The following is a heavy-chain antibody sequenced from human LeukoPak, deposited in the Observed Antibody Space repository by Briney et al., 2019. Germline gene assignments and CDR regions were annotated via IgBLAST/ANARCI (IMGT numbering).Heavy chain of an antibody. D-gene: IGHD6-6*01. CDR2: ISAYNGNT. Sequence: ASVKVSCKASGYTFTGYYMHWVRQAPGQGLEWMGWISAYNGNTNYAQKLQGRVTMTTDTSTSTAYMELRSLRSDDTAVYYCARDYQRGRIAARPDSDYWGQGTLVTVSS. V-gene: IGHV1-18*04. CDR3: ARDYQRGRIAARPDSDY. J-gene: IGHJ4*02. CDR1: GYTFTGYY.